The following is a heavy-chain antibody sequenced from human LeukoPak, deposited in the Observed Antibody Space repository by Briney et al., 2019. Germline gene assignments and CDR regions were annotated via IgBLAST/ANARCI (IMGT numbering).Heavy chain of an antibody. CDR2: IHYSGTS. CDR1: GGSISNYY. Sequence: SETLSLTCTVSGGSISNYYWSWIRQPPGKGLEWIGYIHYSGTSNYNPSLKSRVTISVDTSKNQFSLKPSSVTAADTAVYYCARQGDGYNSAGFDYWGQGTLVTVSS. D-gene: IGHD5-24*01. CDR3: ARQGDGYNSAGFDY. J-gene: IGHJ4*02. V-gene: IGHV4-59*08.